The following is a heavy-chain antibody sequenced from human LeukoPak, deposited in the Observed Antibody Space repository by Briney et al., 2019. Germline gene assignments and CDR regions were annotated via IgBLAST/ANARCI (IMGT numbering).Heavy chain of an antibody. V-gene: IGHV3-23*01. J-gene: IGHJ4*02. Sequence: QSGGSLRLSCAASGFTFSSYAMSWVRQAPGKGLEWVSAISGSGGSTYYADSVKGRFTISRDNSKNTLYLQMNSLRAEDTAVYYCAKGYHYSLGFDYWGQGTLVTVSS. D-gene: IGHD5-12*01. CDR3: AKGYHYSLGFDY. CDR2: ISGSGGST. CDR1: GFTFSSYA.